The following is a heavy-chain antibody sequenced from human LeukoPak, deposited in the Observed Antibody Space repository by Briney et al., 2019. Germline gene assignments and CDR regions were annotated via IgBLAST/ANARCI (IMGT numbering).Heavy chain of an antibody. CDR3: ARHRGLGYGSGSYFDY. CDR2: IYDSGGT. D-gene: IGHD3-10*01. Sequence: SETLSLTCTVSGGSISSYYWTWIRQAPGKGLEWIGYIYDSGGTNYNPSLKSRVTISVDTSKNQFSLKLNSVTAADTAVYYCARHRGLGYGSGSYFDYRGQGTLVTVSS. J-gene: IGHJ4*02. V-gene: IGHV4-59*08. CDR1: GGSISSYY.